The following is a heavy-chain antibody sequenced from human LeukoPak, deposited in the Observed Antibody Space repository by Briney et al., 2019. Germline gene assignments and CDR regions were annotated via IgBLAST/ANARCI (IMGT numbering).Heavy chain of an antibody. Sequence: GGSLRLSCAASGFTLSYYGMHWVRQAPGKGLEWVALIWSDGSNENYADSVKGRFTISRDTSRNTLYLQMHSPRAEDTAVYYCARDADTSGSYWYFDLWGRGTQVTVSS. D-gene: IGHD3-22*01. CDR2: IWSDGSNE. J-gene: IGHJ2*01. CDR1: GFTLSYYG. V-gene: IGHV3-33*01. CDR3: ARDADTSGSYWYFDL.